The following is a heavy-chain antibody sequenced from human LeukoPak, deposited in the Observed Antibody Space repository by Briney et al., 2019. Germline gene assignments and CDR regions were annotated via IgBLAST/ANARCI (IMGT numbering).Heavy chain of an antibody. Sequence: GGSLRLSCAASGFTVSSNYMSWVRQAPGKGLEWVSLIYSGGSTSYADSVKGRFTISRDNAKNSLYLQMNSLRAEDTAVYYCAREMEGDYGSGTFFDLWGQGNMVTVSS. CDR3: AREMEGDYGSGTFFDL. CDR2: IYSGGST. D-gene: IGHD3-10*01. CDR1: GFTVSSNY. V-gene: IGHV3-53*01. J-gene: IGHJ4*02.